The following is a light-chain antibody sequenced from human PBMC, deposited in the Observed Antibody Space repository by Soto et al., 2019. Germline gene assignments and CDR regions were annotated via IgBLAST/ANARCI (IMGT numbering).Light chain of an antibody. CDR2: GAS. CDR1: PSVSSTS. Sequence: EKVLTQSPGTLSVSPGERATLSCRASPSVSSTSLAWYQQKPGQAPRLLIYGASSRATGIPDRFSGSGSGTDFTLTISRLEPEDFAVYYCQQYGNSPITFGQGTRLEI. V-gene: IGKV3-20*01. CDR3: QQYGNSPIT. J-gene: IGKJ5*01.